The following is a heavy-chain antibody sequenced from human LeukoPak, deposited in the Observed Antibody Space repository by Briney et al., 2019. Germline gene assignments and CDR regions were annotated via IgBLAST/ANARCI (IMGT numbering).Heavy chain of an antibody. CDR3: AKTGSLFGRFLDH. CDR2: IHHSGTT. Sequence: GSLRLSCAASGITFSRYAMNWIRQPPGKGLEWIGNIHHSGTTKFHPSLESRVTMSLDTSKKQFSLRLRSVAAADTAVYYCAKTGSLFGRFLDHWGQGALVIVSS. V-gene: IGHV4-59*01. CDR1: GITFSRYA. D-gene: IGHD3-10*02. J-gene: IGHJ4*02.